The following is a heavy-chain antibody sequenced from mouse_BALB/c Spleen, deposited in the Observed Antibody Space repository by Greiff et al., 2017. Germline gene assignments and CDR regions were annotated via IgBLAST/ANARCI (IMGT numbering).Heavy chain of an antibody. CDR1: GFNIKDYY. CDR3: NAGYYSSSYGCAY. D-gene: IGHD1-1*01. V-gene: IGHV14-4*02. J-gene: IGHJ3*01. Sequence: VQLQQSGAELVRSGASVTLSCTASGFNIKDYYMHWVQQRPEQGLEWIGWIDPENGDTEYAPKFQGKATMTADTSSNTAYLQLSSLTSEDTAVYYCNAGYYSSSYGCAYWGQGTLVTVSA. CDR2: IDPENGDT.